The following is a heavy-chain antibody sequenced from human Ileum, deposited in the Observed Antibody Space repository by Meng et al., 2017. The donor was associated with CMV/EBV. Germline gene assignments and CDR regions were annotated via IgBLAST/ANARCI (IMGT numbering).Heavy chain of an antibody. D-gene: IGHD2-8*01. J-gene: IGHJ4*02. CDR1: GYIFTHYG. Sequence: ASVKVSCKASGYIFTHYGISWVRQAPGQGLEWVGWISAYDGRTNYAQMVQDRVTMATDASTTTAYMELRSLTSDDTAVYYCARGGHCTNGACYTFEYWGQGTLVTGYS. CDR2: ISAYDGRT. CDR3: ARGGHCTNGACYTFEY. V-gene: IGHV1-18*01.